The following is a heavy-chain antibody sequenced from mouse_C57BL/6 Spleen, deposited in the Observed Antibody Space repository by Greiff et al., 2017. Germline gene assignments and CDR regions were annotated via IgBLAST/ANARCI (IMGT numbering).Heavy chain of an antibody. D-gene: IGHD2-3*01. CDR1: GYTFTSYG. CDR2: IYTRSGNT. Sequence: VQLQQSGAELARPGASVKLSCKASGYTFTSYGISWVKQRTGQGLEWIGAIYTRSGNTYYNEKVKGKATLTADKSSSTAYMELRSLTAEDSAVYVCAREGYGYYRENYFDYWGQCTTLTVSS. V-gene: IGHV1-81*01. CDR3: AREGYGYYRENYFDY. J-gene: IGHJ2*01.